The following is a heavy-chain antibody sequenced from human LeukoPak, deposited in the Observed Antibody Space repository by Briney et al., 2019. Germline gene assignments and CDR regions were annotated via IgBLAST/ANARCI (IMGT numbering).Heavy chain of an antibody. J-gene: IGHJ5*02. Sequence: GGSLRLSCAASGFTFSSYWMNWVRQAPGKGLEGVANIKQDGSVKNYVDSVKGRFTISRDNAKNSLFLQMNSLRAEDTAVYYCARDPSGSPVFDPWGQGTLVTVSS. CDR3: ARDPSGSPVFDP. CDR2: IKQDGSVK. V-gene: IGHV3-7*01. CDR1: GFTFSSYW. D-gene: IGHD3-10*01.